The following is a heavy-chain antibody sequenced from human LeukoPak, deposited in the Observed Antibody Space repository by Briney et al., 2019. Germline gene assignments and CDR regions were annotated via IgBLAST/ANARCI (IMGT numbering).Heavy chain of an antibody. V-gene: IGHV3-48*01. CDR3: ARAVGHGSGSPRMDV. CDR1: GFTFNTHS. D-gene: IGHD3-10*01. J-gene: IGHJ6*04. CDR2: ILSSSSTI. Sequence: GGSLRLSCAASGFTFNTHSMNWVRQAPGKGLEWVSYILSSSSTIYYADSVKGRFTISRDNAKNSLFLQMNSLRADDTAVYYCARAVGHGSGSPRMDVWGNGTTVTVSS.